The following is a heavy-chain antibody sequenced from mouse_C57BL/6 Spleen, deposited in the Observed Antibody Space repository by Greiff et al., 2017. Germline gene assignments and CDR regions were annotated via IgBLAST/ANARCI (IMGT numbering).Heavy chain of an antibody. D-gene: IGHD4-1*01. CDR3: ARATGTGAMDY. V-gene: IGHV5-17*01. CDR2: ISSGSSTI. CDR1: GFTFSDYG. J-gene: IGHJ4*01. Sequence: EVKLMASGGGLVKPGGSLQLSCAASGFTFSDYGMHWVRPAPEKGLAWVAYISSGSSTIYSADTVKGRFTLSRDNAKNTLFLQMTSLRSEDTATYYCARATGTGAMDYWGQGTSVTVSS.